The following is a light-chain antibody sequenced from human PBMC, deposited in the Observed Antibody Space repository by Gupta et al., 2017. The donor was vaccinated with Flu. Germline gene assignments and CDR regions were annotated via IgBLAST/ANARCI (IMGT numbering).Light chain of an antibody. CDR1: QDIRIT. Sequence: AIQMAQSPSSLSASVGDGVTVTCRASQDIRITLGWYQQKPGKAPKLLIYNASTLQTGVPSRFSGSGSGTDFTLTISSLQAEDFATYYCRHYHNYPLTFGRGTKVEIK. V-gene: IGKV1-6*01. CDR2: NAS. CDR3: RHYHNYPLT. J-gene: IGKJ4*01.